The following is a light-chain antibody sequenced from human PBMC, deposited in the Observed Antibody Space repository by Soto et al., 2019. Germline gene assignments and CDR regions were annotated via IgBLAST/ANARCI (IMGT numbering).Light chain of an antibody. V-gene: IGLV1-40*01. CDR1: SSNIGADYA. J-gene: IGLJ1*01. CDR2: DDT. Sequence: QSVLTQPPSVSGAPGQRVIISCTGSSSNIGADYAVHWYQHLPGTAPELLITDDTSRPSGVPDRFSGSKSGNTASLTISGLQAADEADYYCSLYTSENTYVFGTGTKVTVL. CDR3: SLYTSENTYV.